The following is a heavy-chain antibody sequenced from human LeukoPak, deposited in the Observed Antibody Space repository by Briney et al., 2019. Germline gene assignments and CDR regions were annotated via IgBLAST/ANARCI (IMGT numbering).Heavy chain of an antibody. CDR2: INPSGGST. CDR3: ARESGYGSGGNWFDP. CDR1: GYTFTSYY. V-gene: IGHV1-46*01. J-gene: IGHJ5*02. Sequence: ASVRVSCKASGYTFTSYYMHWVRQAPGQGLEWMGIINPSGGSTSYAQKFQGRVTMTRDTSTSTVYMELSSLRSEDTAVYYCARESGYGSGGNWFDPWGQGTLVTVSS. D-gene: IGHD3-10*01.